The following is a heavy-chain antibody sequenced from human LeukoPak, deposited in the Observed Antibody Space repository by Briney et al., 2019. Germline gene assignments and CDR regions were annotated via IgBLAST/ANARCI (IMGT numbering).Heavy chain of an antibody. CDR3: ARDRLTNDAFDI. D-gene: IGHD2-8*01. CDR2: INSDGSGT. J-gene: IGHJ3*02. CDR1: GFTFNSYW. V-gene: IGHV3-74*01. Sequence: PGGSLRLSCAASGFTFNSYWMHWVRQAPGKGLVWVSRINSDGSGTSDADFVKGRFTISRDNSKNTLYLQMNSLRAEDTAIYYCARDRLTNDAFDIWGQGTMVTVSS.